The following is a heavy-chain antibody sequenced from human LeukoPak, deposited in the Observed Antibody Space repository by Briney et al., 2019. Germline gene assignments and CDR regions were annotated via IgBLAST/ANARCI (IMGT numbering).Heavy chain of an antibody. CDR1: GYTFTNYA. CDR2: INPSGGST. D-gene: IGHD3-9*01. CDR3: ARDLLYYDILTGWSWTNWFDP. J-gene: IGHJ5*02. V-gene: IGHV1-46*01. Sequence: ASVKVSCKDSGYTFTNYAMHWVRQAPGQGLEWMGIINPSGGSTSYAQKFQGRVTMTRDTSTSTVYMELSSLRSEDTAVYYCARDLLYYDILTGWSWTNWFDPWGQGTLVTVSS.